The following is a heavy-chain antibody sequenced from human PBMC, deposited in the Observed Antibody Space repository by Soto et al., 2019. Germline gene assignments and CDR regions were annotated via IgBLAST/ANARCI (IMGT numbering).Heavy chain of an antibody. Sequence: QVQLVQSGAEVKKPGASVKVSCKTSGCTFTSSGISWVRQAPGQGLEWMGWISAYNGNTDYAQKFQGRVIMTTDTSTSTAYMELRSLRSDDTAVYYCARVMTYCTSRSCHDYWGQGTLVAVSS. CDR1: GCTFTSSG. CDR3: ARVMTYCTSRSCHDY. J-gene: IGHJ4*02. V-gene: IGHV1-18*01. CDR2: ISAYNGNT. D-gene: IGHD2-2*01.